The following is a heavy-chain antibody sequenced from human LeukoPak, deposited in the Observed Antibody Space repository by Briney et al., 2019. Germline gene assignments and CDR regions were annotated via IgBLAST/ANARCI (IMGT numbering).Heavy chain of an antibody. V-gene: IGHV3-48*04. Sequence: RPGGSLRLSCAASGFTFSSYSMNWVGQAPGKGLEWVAYISSSSSTIYYADSVKGRFTISRDNAKNSLYLQMNSLRAEDTAVYYCARAGTFYGDRGGDYWGQGTLVTVSS. D-gene: IGHD4-17*01. CDR3: ARAGTFYGDRGGDY. J-gene: IGHJ4*02. CDR2: ISSSSSTI. CDR1: GFTFSSYS.